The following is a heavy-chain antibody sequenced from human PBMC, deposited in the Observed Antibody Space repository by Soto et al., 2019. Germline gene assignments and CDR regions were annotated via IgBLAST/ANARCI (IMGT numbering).Heavy chain of an antibody. V-gene: IGHV1-8*01. D-gene: IGHD1-26*01. CDR3: ARDLVGTTVDY. J-gene: IGHJ4*02. Sequence: QVQLVQSGAEVKKPGSSVKVSCKAPGSTFTSYDINWVRQATAQGLEWMGWMNPNSGNTGYAQKSQGRVTMTRNTSISTADMELSSLRSEDKAVCYCARDLVGTTVDYWGQGTLVTVSS. CDR2: MNPNSGNT. CDR1: GSTFTSYD.